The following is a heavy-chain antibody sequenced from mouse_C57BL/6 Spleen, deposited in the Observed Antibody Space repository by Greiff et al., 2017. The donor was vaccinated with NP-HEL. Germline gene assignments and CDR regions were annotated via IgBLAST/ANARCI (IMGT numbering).Heavy chain of an antibody. CDR3: ARAVVVTVYFDY. D-gene: IGHD1-1*01. J-gene: IGHJ2*01. CDR1: GYTFTSYW. Sequence: QVQLQQPGAELVMPGASVKLSCKASGYTFTSYWMHWVKQRPGQGLEWIGEIDPSDSYTNYNQKFKGKSTLTVDKSSSTAYMQLSSLTSEDSAVYYCARAVVVTVYFDYWGQGTTLTVSS. V-gene: IGHV1-69*01. CDR2: IDPSDSYT.